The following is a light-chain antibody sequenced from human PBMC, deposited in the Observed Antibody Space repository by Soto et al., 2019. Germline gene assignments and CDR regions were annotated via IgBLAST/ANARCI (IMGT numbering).Light chain of an antibody. Sequence: QSVLTQPPSVSAAPGQKFTISCSGSTSNIGVNHVSWYQQLPGTAPKLLIYDNDKRPSGIPDRFSASKSGTSATLGITGLQTGDEADYFCASWDTSLTVYVVFGGGTKLTVL. V-gene: IGLV1-51*01. CDR3: ASWDTSLTVYVV. J-gene: IGLJ2*01. CDR1: TSNIGVNH. CDR2: DND.